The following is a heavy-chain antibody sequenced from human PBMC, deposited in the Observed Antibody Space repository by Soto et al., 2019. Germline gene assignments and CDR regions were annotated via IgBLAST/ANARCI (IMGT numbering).Heavy chain of an antibody. Sequence: QLQLQESGPGLVKPSETLSLTCTVSGGSITSSSYYWGWIRQPPGKGLEWIGTIYYSGSTYYNPSLRSRVTISVDTSKSQFSLNLSSVTAADTAVYYCARHPQWLRGSASYLRLSWFDPWGQGTLVTVSS. D-gene: IGHD3-10*01. CDR2: IYYSGST. J-gene: IGHJ5*02. CDR1: GGSITSSSYY. V-gene: IGHV4-39*01. CDR3: ARHPQWLRGSASYLRLSWFDP.